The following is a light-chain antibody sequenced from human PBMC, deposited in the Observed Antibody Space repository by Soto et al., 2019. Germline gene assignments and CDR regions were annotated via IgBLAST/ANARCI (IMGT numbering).Light chain of an antibody. V-gene: IGKV1-6*01. CDR2: SAS. CDR1: QGIRND. CDR3: QQYNNWWT. J-gene: IGKJ1*01. Sequence: AIQMTQSPSSLSASLGDRVTITCRASQGIRNDLGWYQQKPGKAPKLLIYSASTSQIGVPSRFSGSGSGTDFTLIISSLQPEDFAVYYCQQYNNWWTFGQGTKVEIK.